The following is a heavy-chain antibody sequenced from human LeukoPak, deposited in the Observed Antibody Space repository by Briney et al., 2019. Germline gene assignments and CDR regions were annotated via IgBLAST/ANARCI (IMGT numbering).Heavy chain of an antibody. J-gene: IGHJ4*02. V-gene: IGHV1-58*02. CDR2: IVVGSGNT. CDR3: ARDGETTVVTPRYFDY. Sequence: ASVKVSCKASGFTFTSSAMQWVRQARGQRLEWIGWIVVGSGNTNYAQKFQGRVTMTRDTSTSTVYMELSSLRSEDTAVYYCARDGETTVVTPRYFDYWGQGTLVTVSS. CDR1: GFTFTSSA. D-gene: IGHD4-23*01.